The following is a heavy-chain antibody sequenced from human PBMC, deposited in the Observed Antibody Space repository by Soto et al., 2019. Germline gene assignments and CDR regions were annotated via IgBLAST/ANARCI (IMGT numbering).Heavy chain of an antibody. D-gene: IGHD2-2*01. V-gene: IGHV3-23*01. J-gene: IGHJ6*03. Sequence: VGSLRLSCAASGFTFSSYAMSWGRQAPGKGLEWVSAISGSGGSTYYADSVKGRFTISRDNSKNTLYLQMNSLRAEDTAVYYCAKNGQAEPAAPDYYYYYMDVWGKGTTVTVSS. CDR2: ISGSGGST. CDR3: AKNGQAEPAAPDYYYYYMDV. CDR1: GFTFSSYA.